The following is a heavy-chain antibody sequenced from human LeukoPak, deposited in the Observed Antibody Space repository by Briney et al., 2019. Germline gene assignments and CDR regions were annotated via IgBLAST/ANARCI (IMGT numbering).Heavy chain of an antibody. D-gene: IGHD2-15*01. Sequence: ASVKVSCKASGYTFTSYGISWVRQAPGQGLEWMGWISAYNGNTNYAQKLKGRVTMTTDTSTSTAYMELRSLRSDDTAVYYCARVGFGYCSGGSCYGWFDPWGQGTLVTVSS. CDR1: GYTFTSYG. CDR3: ARVGFGYCSGGSCYGWFDP. CDR2: ISAYNGNT. V-gene: IGHV1-18*01. J-gene: IGHJ5*02.